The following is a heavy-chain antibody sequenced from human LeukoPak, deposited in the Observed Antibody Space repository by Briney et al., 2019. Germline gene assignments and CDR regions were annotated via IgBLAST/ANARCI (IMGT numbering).Heavy chain of an antibody. CDR3: ASLNVTSDAFDI. Sequence: SETLSLTCTVSGGSISSYYWSWIRQPPGEGLEWIGYIYYSGSTNYNPSLKSRVTISVDTSRNQFSLKLSSVTAADTAVYYCASLNVTSDAFDIWGQGTMVTVSS. CDR2: IYYSGST. CDR1: GGSISSYY. D-gene: IGHD4-11*01. J-gene: IGHJ3*02. V-gene: IGHV4-59*01.